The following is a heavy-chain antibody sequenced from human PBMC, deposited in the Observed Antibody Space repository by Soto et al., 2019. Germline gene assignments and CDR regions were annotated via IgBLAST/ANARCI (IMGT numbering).Heavy chain of an antibody. J-gene: IGHJ4*02. CDR1: GFTFSPYS. Sequence: EVQLVESGGNLVQPGGSLRLSCAASGFTFSPYSMNWVRQAPGKALEWIAYIRGSDFDAISYADSVKGRFTISRDNAKNSLYLQMTSLRAEDTAVYFCARDSGWAFDYWGQGALVTVPS. CDR3: ARDSGWAFDY. V-gene: IGHV3-48*01. CDR2: IRGSDFDAI. D-gene: IGHD3-16*01.